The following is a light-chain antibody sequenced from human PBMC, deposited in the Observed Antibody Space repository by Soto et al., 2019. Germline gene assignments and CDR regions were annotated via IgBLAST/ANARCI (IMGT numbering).Light chain of an antibody. CDR3: QHYNSYSDA. CDR2: KAS. CDR1: QTISSW. V-gene: IGKV1-5*03. J-gene: IGKJ1*01. Sequence: DIQMTQSPSTLSGSVGDRVTITCRASQTISSWLAWYQQKPGKAPKLLIYKASTLKSGVPSRFSGSGSGTEFALTISSLQPDDFANYYCQHYNSYSDAFGQGTKVELK.